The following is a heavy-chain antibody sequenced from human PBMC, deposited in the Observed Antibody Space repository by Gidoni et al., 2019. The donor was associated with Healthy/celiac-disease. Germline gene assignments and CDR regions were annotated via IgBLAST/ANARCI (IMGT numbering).Heavy chain of an antibody. CDR2: IWYDGSNK. CDR1: GFTFSSSG. V-gene: IGHV3-33*01. J-gene: IGHJ5*02. Sequence: QVQLVESGGGVVQPGRSLRLSCAASGFTFSSSGMHWVRQAPGKGLEWVAVIWYDGSNKYYADSVKGRFTISRDNSKNTLYLQMNSLRAEDTAVYYCARGDTYYYDSSGYSIWFDPWGQGTLVTVSS. CDR3: ARGDTYYYDSSGYSIWFDP. D-gene: IGHD3-22*01.